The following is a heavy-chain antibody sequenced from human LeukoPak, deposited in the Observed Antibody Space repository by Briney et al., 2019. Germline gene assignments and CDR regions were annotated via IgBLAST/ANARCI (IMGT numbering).Heavy chain of an antibody. CDR2: IIPIFGTA. D-gene: IGHD3-16*01. Sequence: VASVKVSCKVSGGTFSSYAISWVRQAPGQGLEWMGGIIPIFGTANYAQKFQGRVTITADESTSTAYMELSSLRSEDTAVYYCARGEAPGTVFGGMAVWGQGTAVTVSS. CDR3: ARGEAPGTVFGGMAV. V-gene: IGHV1-69*13. CDR1: GGTFSSYA. J-gene: IGHJ6*02.